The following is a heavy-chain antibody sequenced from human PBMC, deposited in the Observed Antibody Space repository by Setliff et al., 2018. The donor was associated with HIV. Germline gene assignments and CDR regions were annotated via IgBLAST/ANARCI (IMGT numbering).Heavy chain of an antibody. Sequence: TLSLTCTSSGDSISGYYWTWIRQPAGEGLEWIGRTHASGTTQCEPSLKNRCSMSIDTSKNQFSLKLSSVTAADTAVYYCARQTATGTSATFDSWGQGSLVTVSS. CDR2: THASGTT. CDR1: GDSISGYY. CDR3: ARQTATGTSATFDS. V-gene: IGHV4-4*07. J-gene: IGHJ4*02. D-gene: IGHD2-21*02.